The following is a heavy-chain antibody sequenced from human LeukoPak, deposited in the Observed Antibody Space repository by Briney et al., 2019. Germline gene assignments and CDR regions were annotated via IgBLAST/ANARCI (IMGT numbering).Heavy chain of an antibody. CDR3: VRDQGRVAPSWYFDL. J-gene: IGHJ2*01. V-gene: IGHV4-59*01. CDR2: IYSSGST. Sequence: SETLSLTCSVSGASIRSYYWNWLRQPPGKPLEWIGYIYSSGSTNYNPSLKSRVTISADTSKNQFSLRLNSVIGADTAVYYCVRDQGRVAPSWYFDLWGRGTLVSVSS. D-gene: IGHD5-12*01. CDR1: GASIRSYY.